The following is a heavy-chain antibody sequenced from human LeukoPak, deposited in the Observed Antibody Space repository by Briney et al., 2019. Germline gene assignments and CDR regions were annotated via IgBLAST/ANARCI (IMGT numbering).Heavy chain of an antibody. D-gene: IGHD6-13*01. CDR2: ISYDGSNK. Sequence: GGSLRLSCAASGFTFSSFAMHWVRQAPGKGLEWVALISYDGSNKYYADSVKGRFTISRDNSKNTLYLQMNSLRAEDTAVYYCARAGYTSAWYYFEKWGQGTLVTVSS. J-gene: IGHJ4*02. CDR1: GFTFSSFA. V-gene: IGHV3-30-3*01. CDR3: ARAGYTSAWYYFEK.